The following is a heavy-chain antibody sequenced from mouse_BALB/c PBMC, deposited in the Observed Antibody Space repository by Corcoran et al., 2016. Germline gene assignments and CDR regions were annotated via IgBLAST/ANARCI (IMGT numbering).Heavy chain of an antibody. CDR2: LNTYTGEP. CDR3: AREPRAMDY. Sequence: QIQLVESGPEVKKPGETVKISCQASGYTFSNYGMNWVKQAPGKGLKGRGGLNTYTGEPTYADDFKGRFAFSSEPSASSAYLQINNLKNEDTATYFCAREPRAMDYWCQGTSVTVSS. V-gene: IGHV9-3-1*01. J-gene: IGHJ4*01. CDR1: GYTFSNYG.